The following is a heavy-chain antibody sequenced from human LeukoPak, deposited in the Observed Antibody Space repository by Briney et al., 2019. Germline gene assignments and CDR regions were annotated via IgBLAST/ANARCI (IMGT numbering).Heavy chain of an antibody. Sequence: GGSLRLSCAASGFTFSSYAMSWVRQAPGKGLEWVSAISGSGGSTYYADSVKGRFTISRDNSKNTLYLQMNSLRAEDTAVYYCAKRRYYDFWSGYRDFDYWGQGTLVTVSS. V-gene: IGHV3-23*01. J-gene: IGHJ4*02. D-gene: IGHD3-3*01. CDR3: AKRRYYDFWSGYRDFDY. CDR2: ISGSGGST. CDR1: GFTFSSYA.